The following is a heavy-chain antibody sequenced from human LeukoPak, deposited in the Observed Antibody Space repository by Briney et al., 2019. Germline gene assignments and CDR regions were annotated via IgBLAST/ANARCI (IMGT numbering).Heavy chain of an antibody. CDR3: ARDSPGYGAYVS. J-gene: IGHJ1*01. V-gene: IGHV3-7*01. CDR1: GFTFSTYW. CDR2: IKEDGSRE. D-gene: IGHD5-12*01. Sequence: GRSLRLSCAASGFTFSTYWMTWVRQAPGKGLEWVANIKEDGSREYYVDSVKGRFTISRDNAKNSLYLQMDSLTAEDTAVYYCARDSPGYGAYVSWGQGTLVSVSS.